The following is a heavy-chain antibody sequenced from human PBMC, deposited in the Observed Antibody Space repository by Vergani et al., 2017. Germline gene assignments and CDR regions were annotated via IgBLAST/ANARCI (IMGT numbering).Heavy chain of an antibody. D-gene: IGHD3-9*01. CDR1: GFTFSSYA. CDR3: AGDLEVDYDILTGYYERVYYYGMDV. V-gene: IGHV3-30*01. CDR2: ISYDGSNK. Sequence: VQLLESGGGLVQPGRSLRLSCAASGFTFSSYAMHWVRQAPGKGLEWVAVISYDGSNKYYADSVKGRFTISRDNSKNTLYLQMNSLRAEDTAVYYCAGDLEVDYDILTGYYERVYYYGMDVWGQGTTVTVSS. J-gene: IGHJ6*02.